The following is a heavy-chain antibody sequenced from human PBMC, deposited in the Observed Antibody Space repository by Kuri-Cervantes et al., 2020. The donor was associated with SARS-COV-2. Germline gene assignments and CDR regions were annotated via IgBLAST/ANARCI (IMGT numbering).Heavy chain of an antibody. CDR3: ARVGYYGSGSYYYYYMDA. J-gene: IGHJ6*03. Sequence: GESLKISCAASGFTFSSYGMHWVRQAPGKGLEWVSAISGSGGSTYYADSVKGRFTISRDNAKNTLYLQMNSLRAEDTAVYYCARVGYYGSGSYYYYYMDAWGKGTTVTVSS. V-gene: IGHV3-23*01. CDR1: GFTFSSYG. D-gene: IGHD3-10*01. CDR2: ISGSGGST.